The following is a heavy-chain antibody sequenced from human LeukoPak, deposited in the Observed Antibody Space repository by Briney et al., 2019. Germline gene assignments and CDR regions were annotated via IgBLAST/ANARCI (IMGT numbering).Heavy chain of an antibody. Sequence: ASVKVSCKASGGTFSSYAISWVRQAPGQGLEWMGGIIPIFGTANYAQKFQGRVTITADESTSTAYMELSSLRSGDTAVYYCARGARSTMVACGMDVWGQGTTVTVSS. CDR1: GGTFSSYA. J-gene: IGHJ6*02. D-gene: IGHD3-10*01. V-gene: IGHV1-69*13. CDR3: ARGARSTMVACGMDV. CDR2: IIPIFGTA.